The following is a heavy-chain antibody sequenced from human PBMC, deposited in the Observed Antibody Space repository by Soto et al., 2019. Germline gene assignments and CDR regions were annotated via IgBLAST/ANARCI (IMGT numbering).Heavy chain of an antibody. Sequence: EVQLLESGGGLVQPGGSLRLSCAASGVTFTNYAMNWVRQAPGKGLECVSVISGSGGSAYYADSVKGRFTISRDNSKNTLDLQMNSLRAADTAVYYCVKEGNGCDFWGRGTMVTVSS. CDR2: ISGSGGSA. CDR3: VKEGNGCDF. J-gene: IGHJ3*01. V-gene: IGHV3-23*01. CDR1: GVTFTNYA. D-gene: IGHD6-19*01.